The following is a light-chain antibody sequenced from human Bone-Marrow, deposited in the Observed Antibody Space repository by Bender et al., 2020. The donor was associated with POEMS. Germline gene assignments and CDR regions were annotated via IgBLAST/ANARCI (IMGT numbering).Light chain of an antibody. V-gene: IGLV2-8*01. J-gene: IGLJ1*01. Sequence: QSALTQPPSASGSPGQSVTISCTGTSSDVGGYNYVSWYQQHPGKAPTLIIYEVTRRPSGVPDRFSGSKSGNTASLTVSGLQAEDEADYYCCSYAGGSTYVFGTGTKVTVL. CDR2: EVT. CDR1: SSDVGGYNY. CDR3: CSYAGGSTYV.